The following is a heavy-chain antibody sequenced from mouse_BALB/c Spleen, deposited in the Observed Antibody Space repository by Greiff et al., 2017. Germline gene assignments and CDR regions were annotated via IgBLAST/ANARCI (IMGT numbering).Heavy chain of an antibody. D-gene: IGHD2-3*01. V-gene: IGHV1S135*01. CDR2: IDPYNGGT. Sequence: EVQVVESGPELVKPGASVKVSCKASGYSFTSYNMYWVKQSHGKSLEWIGYIDPYNGGTSYNQKFKGKATLTVDKSSSTAYMHLNSLTSEDSAVYYCARSIYDGPYYYAMDYWGQGTSVTVSS. CDR3: ARSIYDGPYYYAMDY. J-gene: IGHJ4*01. CDR1: GYSFTSYN.